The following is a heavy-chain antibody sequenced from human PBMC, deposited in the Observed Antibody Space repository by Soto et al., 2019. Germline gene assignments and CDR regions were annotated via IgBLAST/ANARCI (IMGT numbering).Heavy chain of an antibody. CDR3: ANTHDGDCYSCYYYGMDV. V-gene: IGHV3-30*18. Sequence: PGGSLRLSCAASGFTFSSYGMHLVRQAPGKGLEWVAVISYDGSNKYYADSVKGRFTISRDNSKNTLYLQMNSLRAEDTAVYYCANTHDGDCYSCYYYGMDVWGQGTTVTVSS. D-gene: IGHD2-21*02. J-gene: IGHJ6*02. CDR1: GFTFSSYG. CDR2: ISYDGSNK.